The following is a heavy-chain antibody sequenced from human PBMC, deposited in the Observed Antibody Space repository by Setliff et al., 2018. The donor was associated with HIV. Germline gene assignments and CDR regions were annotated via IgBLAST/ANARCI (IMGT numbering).Heavy chain of an antibody. J-gene: IGHJ4*02. CDR3: AGLYGDKGGGY. CDR1: GYIFTTFG. V-gene: IGHV1-69*05. CDR2: IIPMYGVT. D-gene: IGHD4-17*01. Sequence: ASVKVSCKASGYIFTTFGFSWVRQAPGQGPEWMGGIIPMYGVTNYAQKFQGRVTITTDESTSTAYMELSSLRSEDTAFYYCAGLYGDKGGGYWGQGTLVTVSS.